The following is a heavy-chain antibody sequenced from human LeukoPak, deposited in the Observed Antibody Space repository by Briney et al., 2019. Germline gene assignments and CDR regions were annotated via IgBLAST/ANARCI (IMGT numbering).Heavy chain of an antibody. J-gene: IGHJ5*02. Sequence: SETLSLTCAVYGGSFSGYYWSWIRQPPGKGLEWIGEINHSGSTNYNPSLKSRVTISVDTSKNQFSLKLSSVTAADTAVYYCARGVRTYYYDSSGYRPWGQGTLVTVSS. D-gene: IGHD3-22*01. CDR1: GGSFSGYY. V-gene: IGHV4-34*01. CDR3: ARGVRTYYYDSSGYRP. CDR2: INHSGST.